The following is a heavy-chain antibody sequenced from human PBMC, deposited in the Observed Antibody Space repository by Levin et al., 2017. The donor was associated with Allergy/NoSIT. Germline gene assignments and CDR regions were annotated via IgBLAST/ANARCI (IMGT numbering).Heavy chain of an antibody. CDR1: GFTFSNYA. V-gene: IGHV3-23*01. CDR3: AKESTGTTGPFDC. D-gene: IGHD1-1*01. J-gene: IGHJ4*02. Sequence: GGSLRLSCAASGFTFSNYAMSWVRQAPGKGLEWVSIISNSGGSTYYADSVKGRFTISRDNSKNTLYLQMNSLRAEDTAVYYCAKESTGTTGPFDCWGQGTLVTVTS. CDR2: ISNSGGST.